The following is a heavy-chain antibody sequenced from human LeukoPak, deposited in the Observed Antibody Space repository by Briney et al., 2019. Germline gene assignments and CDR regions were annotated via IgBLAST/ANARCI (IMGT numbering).Heavy chain of an antibody. V-gene: IGHV4-59*08. CDR2: IYYSGTT. Sequence: PSETLSLTCTVSGGSISNYYWNWLRQPPGKGLEWIGYIYYSGTTIHNPSLQSRVTISVDTAQEQFSLKLSSVTAADTAIYYCARQKGPANWFDPWGQGILGSVSS. CDR3: ARQKGPANWFDP. CDR1: GGSISNYY. J-gene: IGHJ5*02.